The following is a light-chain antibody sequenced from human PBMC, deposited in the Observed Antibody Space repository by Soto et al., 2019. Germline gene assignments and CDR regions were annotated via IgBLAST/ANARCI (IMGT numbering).Light chain of an antibody. CDR3: QSYDSKSVL. CDR2: DVT. Sequence: QSALAQPRSVSGSPGQSVTLSCTGTSSDVGGYDFVSWYQQYPGKAPKLIIFDVTERTSGVPDRFSGSKSGNSASLTISGLQAEDEADYYCQSYDSKSVLFGGGTKLTVL. V-gene: IGLV2-11*01. J-gene: IGLJ2*01. CDR1: SSDVGGYDF.